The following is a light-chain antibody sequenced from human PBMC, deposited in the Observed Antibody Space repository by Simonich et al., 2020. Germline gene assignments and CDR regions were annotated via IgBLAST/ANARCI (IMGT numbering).Light chain of an antibody. CDR1: QSVSSSY. CDR3: QQYGSSHHT. CDR2: DAS. Sequence: EIVLTQSPGTLSLSPGERATLSCRASQSVSSSYLAWYQQKPGLAPRLLIYDASSRSTGIPDRFSCSGSGTDFTLTISRLEPEDFAVYYCQQYGSSHHTFGQGTKLEIK. J-gene: IGKJ2*01. V-gene: IGKV3D-20*01.